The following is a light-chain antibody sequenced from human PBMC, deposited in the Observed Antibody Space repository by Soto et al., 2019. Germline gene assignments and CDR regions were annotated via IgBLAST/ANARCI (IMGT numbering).Light chain of an antibody. Sequence: QSALTQPRSVSGSPGQSVTISCTGTSSDVGGYNYVSWYQQHPGKAPKLMIYDVSKRPSGVPDRFSGSKSGNTASLTISGLQAEDEADYYCCSYAGSYTFFGTGTMLTVL. J-gene: IGLJ1*01. V-gene: IGLV2-11*01. CDR3: CSYAGSYTF. CDR1: SSDVGGYNY. CDR2: DVS.